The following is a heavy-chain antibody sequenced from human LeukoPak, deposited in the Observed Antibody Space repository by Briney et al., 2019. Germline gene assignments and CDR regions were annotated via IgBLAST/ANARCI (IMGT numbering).Heavy chain of an antibody. Sequence: GASVKVSCKASGYTFTDNGISWVRQAPGEGLEWMGWISANSGKTKYAQRFQGRVTMTRETSSSTVYMELRSLRSDDTAVYFCARDKNYRFDYWGQGTLVSVTS. J-gene: IGHJ4*02. D-gene: IGHD3-16*02. CDR1: GYTFTDNG. CDR2: ISANSGKT. V-gene: IGHV1-18*01. CDR3: ARDKNYRFDY.